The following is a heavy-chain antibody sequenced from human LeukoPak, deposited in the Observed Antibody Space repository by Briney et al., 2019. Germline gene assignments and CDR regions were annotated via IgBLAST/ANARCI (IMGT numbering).Heavy chain of an antibody. CDR3: ARDRTVTTSYFDY. V-gene: IGHV3-30*02. Sequence: QPGGSLRLSCAASGFTFSSYGMHWVRQAPGKGLEWVAFIRYDGSNKYYADSVKGRFTISRDNSKNTLYLQMNSLRAGDTAVYYCARDRTVTTSYFDYWGQGTLVTVSS. CDR2: IRYDGSNK. J-gene: IGHJ4*02. CDR1: GFTFSSYG. D-gene: IGHD4-11*01.